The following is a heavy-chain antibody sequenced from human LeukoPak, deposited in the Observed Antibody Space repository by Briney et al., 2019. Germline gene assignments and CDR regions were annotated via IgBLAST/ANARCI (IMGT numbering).Heavy chain of an antibody. CDR2: VFHTGIT. CDR3: ARVAAGNTMFDF. D-gene: IGHD6-19*01. V-gene: IGHV4-38-2*01. Sequence: SETLSLTCVVSGFRISRTHFWGWIRQAPGKEMEWLGSVFHTGITYYNPSVRGRVTISVDTSNNQFSLILYSATAADTAVYYCARVAAGNTMFDFWGRGTLVAVSS. CDR1: GFRISRTHF. J-gene: IGHJ4*02.